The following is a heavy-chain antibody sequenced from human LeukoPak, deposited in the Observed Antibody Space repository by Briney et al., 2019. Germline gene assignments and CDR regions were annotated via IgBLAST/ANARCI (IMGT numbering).Heavy chain of an antibody. CDR3: ARSGSNWNDVIFFDY. J-gene: IGHJ4*02. V-gene: IGHV3-21*01. Sequence: GGSLRLSCAASGFTFSGYTMNWVRQAPGKGPEWVSSISSSSSSIYYADSVKGRFTISRDNAKNSLYLQMNSLRAEDTAVYYCARSGSNWNDVIFFDYWGQGTLVTVSS. CDR2: ISSSSSSI. D-gene: IGHD1-1*01. CDR1: GFTFSGYT.